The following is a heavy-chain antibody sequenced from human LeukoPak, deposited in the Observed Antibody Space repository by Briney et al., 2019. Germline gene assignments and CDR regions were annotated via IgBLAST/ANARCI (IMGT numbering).Heavy chain of an antibody. Sequence: PSETLSLTCTVSGGSISSSSYYWGWIRQPPGKGLEWLGSIYYSGSTYYNPSLKSRVTISVDTSKNQFSLKLSSVTAADTAVYYCARLSIPRSGSAFDIWGQGTMVTVSS. CDR1: GGSISSSSYY. CDR2: IYYSGST. D-gene: IGHD2-21*01. V-gene: IGHV4-39*01. J-gene: IGHJ3*02. CDR3: ARLSIPRSGSAFDI.